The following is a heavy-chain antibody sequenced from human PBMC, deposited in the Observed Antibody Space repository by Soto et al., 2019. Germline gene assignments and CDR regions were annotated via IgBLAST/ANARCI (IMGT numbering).Heavy chain of an antibody. J-gene: IGHJ4*02. D-gene: IGHD5-12*01. Sequence: GASVKVSCKVSGYTLTELSMHWVRQAPGKGLEWMGGFDPEDGETIYAQKFQGRVTMTEDTSTDTAYMELSSLRSEDTAVYYCATISARYSGYDRPFDYWGQGTLVTVSS. V-gene: IGHV1-24*01. CDR1: GYTLTELS. CDR2: FDPEDGET. CDR3: ATISARYSGYDRPFDY.